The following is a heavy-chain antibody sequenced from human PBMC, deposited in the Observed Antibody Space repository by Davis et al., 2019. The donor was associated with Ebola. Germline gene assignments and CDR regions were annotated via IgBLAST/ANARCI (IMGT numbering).Heavy chain of an antibody. CDR2: ISYDGSNK. CDR1: GFTFSSYF. V-gene: IGHV3-30*18. D-gene: IGHD3-16*01. Sequence: GESLKISCAASGFTFSSYFMHWVRQAPGKGLEWVAVISYDGSNKYYADSVKGRFTISRDNSKNTLYLQMNSLRAEDTAVYYCAKDQLGGEYFDYWGQGTLVTVSS. CDR3: AKDQLGGEYFDY. J-gene: IGHJ4*02.